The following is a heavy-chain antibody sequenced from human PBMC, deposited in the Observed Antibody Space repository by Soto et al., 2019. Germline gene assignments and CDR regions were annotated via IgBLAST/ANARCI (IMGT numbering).Heavy chain of an antibody. D-gene: IGHD3-16*02. J-gene: IGHJ6*02. CDR1: GGSISSYY. CDR2: IYYSGST. V-gene: IGHV4-59*01. CDR3: ARESWGSYRRIYYYYGMDV. Sequence: QVQLQESGPGLVKPSETLSLTCTVSGGSISSYYWSWIRQPPGKGLEWIGYIYYSGSTNYNPSLKSRVPKSVDTSKNQFSLKLSSVTAADTAVYYCARESWGSYRRIYYYYGMDVWGQGTTVTVSS.